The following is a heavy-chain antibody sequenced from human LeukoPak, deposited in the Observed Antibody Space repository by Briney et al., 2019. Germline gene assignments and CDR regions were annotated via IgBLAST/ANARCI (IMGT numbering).Heavy chain of an antibody. J-gene: IGHJ4*02. Sequence: SETLSLTCTVSGGSISSYYWSWIRQPPGKGLERIGYIYYSGSTNYNPSLKSRVTISVDTSKNQFSLKLSSVTAADTAVYYCARDPWYYYDSSGEYYFDYWGQGTLVTVSS. CDR3: ARDPWYYYDSSGEYYFDY. CDR2: IYYSGST. V-gene: IGHV4-59*01. D-gene: IGHD3-22*01. CDR1: GGSISSYY.